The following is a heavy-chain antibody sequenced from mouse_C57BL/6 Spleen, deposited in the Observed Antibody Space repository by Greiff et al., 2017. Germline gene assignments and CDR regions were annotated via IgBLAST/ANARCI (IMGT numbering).Heavy chain of an antibody. V-gene: IGHV1-42*01. CDR1: GYSFTGYY. Sequence: EVQLQQSGPELVKPGASVKISCKASGYSFTGYYMHWVKQSPEKSLEWIGEINPSTGGTTYNQKFKAKATLTVDKSSSTAYMQLKSLTSEDSAVYYCARLDYDYDDGPFFAYWGQGPLVTVSA. J-gene: IGHJ3*01. CDR2: INPSTGGT. CDR3: ARLDYDYDDGPFFAY. D-gene: IGHD2-4*01.